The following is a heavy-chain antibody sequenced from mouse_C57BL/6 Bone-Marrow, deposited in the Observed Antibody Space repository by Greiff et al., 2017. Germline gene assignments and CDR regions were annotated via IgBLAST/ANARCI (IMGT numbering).Heavy chain of an antibody. CDR3: AREGLIYYYGSSYVDDAMDY. V-gene: IGHV3-6*01. CDR1: CYSITSGYY. CDR2: ISYDGSN. J-gene: IGHJ4*01. D-gene: IGHD1-1*01. Sequence: EVQLQESGPGLVKPSQSLSLTCSVTCYSITSGYYWNWIRQFPGNKLEWMGYISYDGSNNYNPSLKNRISITRDTSKNQFFLKLNSVTTEDTATYYCAREGLIYYYGSSYVDDAMDYWGQGTSVTVSS.